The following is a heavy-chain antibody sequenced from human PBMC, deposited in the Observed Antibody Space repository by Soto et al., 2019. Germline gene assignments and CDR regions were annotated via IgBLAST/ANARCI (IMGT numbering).Heavy chain of an antibody. CDR2: VWFDGKNK. J-gene: IGHJ4*02. V-gene: IGHV3-33*01. D-gene: IGHD5-12*01. CDR1: GFTFSRYG. Sequence: GGSLRLSCAASGFTFSRYGMHWVRQAPGKGLEWVAVVWFDGKNKYYADSVKGRFTISRDNSDNTLYLQMNSLRAEDTALYYCARDRGANSGFHGLGDYRGQGFSVIVSS. CDR3: ARDRGANSGFHGLGDY.